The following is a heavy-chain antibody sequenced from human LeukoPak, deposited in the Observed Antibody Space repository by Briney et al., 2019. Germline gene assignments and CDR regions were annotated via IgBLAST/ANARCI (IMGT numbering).Heavy chain of an antibody. Sequence: ASVKVSCKASGYTFTSYDINWVRQATGQGLEWMGWMNPNSGNTGYAQKFQGRVTMTRNTSISTAYMELSSLRSEGTAVYYCARGSTSDYYDSSGSHDAFDIWGQGTMVTVSS. CDR1: GYTFTSYD. V-gene: IGHV1-8*01. CDR2: MNPNSGNT. CDR3: ARGSTSDYYDSSGSHDAFDI. J-gene: IGHJ3*02. D-gene: IGHD3-22*01.